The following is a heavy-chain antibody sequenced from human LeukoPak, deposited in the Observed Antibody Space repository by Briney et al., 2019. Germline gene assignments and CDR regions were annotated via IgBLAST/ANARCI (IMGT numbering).Heavy chain of an antibody. CDR3: ARLTVVVVAAATSAGGYYFDY. CDR2: IYPGDSDT. J-gene: IGHJ4*02. V-gene: IGHV5-51*01. Sequence: GESLKISCKGSGYSFTSYWIGWVRQMPGKGLEWMGIIYPGDSDTRYSPSFQGQVTISADKSISTAYLQWSSLKASDTAMYYCARLTVVVVAAATSAGGYYFDYWGQGTLVTVSS. D-gene: IGHD2-15*01. CDR1: GYSFTSYW.